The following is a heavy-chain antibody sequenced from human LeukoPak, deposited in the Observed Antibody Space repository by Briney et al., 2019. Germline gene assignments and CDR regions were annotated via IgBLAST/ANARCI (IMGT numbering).Heavy chain of an antibody. CDR2: ISYDGSNK. V-gene: IGHV3-30*01. CDR1: GFTFSSYA. CDR3: ARDPRIAAAGTGGNWFDP. D-gene: IGHD6-13*01. J-gene: IGHJ5*02. Sequence: PGRSLRLSCAASGFTFSSYAMHWVRQAPGKGLEGVAVISYDGSNKYYADSVKGRFTISGDNSKNTLYLQMNSLRAEDTAVYYCARDPRIAAAGTGGNWFDPWGQGTLVTVSS.